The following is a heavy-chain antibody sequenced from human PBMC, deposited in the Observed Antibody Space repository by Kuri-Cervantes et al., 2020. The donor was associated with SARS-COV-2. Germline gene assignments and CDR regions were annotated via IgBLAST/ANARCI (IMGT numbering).Heavy chain of an antibody. V-gene: IGHV6-1*01. D-gene: IGHD7-27*01. CDR3: ARGTNWPPDGWFDP. J-gene: IGHJ5*02. CDR2: TYYRSKWYD. CDR1: GDSVATKIAA. Sequence: SETLSPTCALSGDSVATKIAAWNWIRQSPSRGLEWLGRTYYRSKWYDDYAVSLKSRISINPDTSKNQFSLHLNSVTPEDTAVYYCARGTNWPPDGWFDPWGQGTLVTVSS.